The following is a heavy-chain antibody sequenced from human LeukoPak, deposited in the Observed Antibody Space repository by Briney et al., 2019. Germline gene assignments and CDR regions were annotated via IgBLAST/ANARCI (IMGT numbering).Heavy chain of an antibody. Sequence: ASVKVSCKASGYTFTSYDINWVRQATGQGLEWMGWINTNTGNPTYAQGFTGRFVFSLDTSVSTAYLQISSLKAEDTAVYYCARDHDEITMVRGVIGSPFDYWGQGTLVTVSS. CDR1: GYTFTSYD. CDR2: INTNTGNP. CDR3: ARDHDEITMVRGVIGSPFDY. V-gene: IGHV7-4-1*02. J-gene: IGHJ4*02. D-gene: IGHD3-10*01.